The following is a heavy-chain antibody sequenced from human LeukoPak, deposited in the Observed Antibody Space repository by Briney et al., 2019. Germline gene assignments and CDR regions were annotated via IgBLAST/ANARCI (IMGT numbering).Heavy chain of an antibody. CDR3: ARDKGRYDSSSGFDP. Sequence: PGGSLRLSCAASGFTFSSYAMHWVRQAPGKGLEWEAVISYDGSNKYYADSVKGRFTISRDNSKNKLYLQMNSLRAEYTAVYYCARDKGRYDSSSGFDPWGQGTLVTVS. CDR2: ISYDGSNK. CDR1: GFTFSSYA. V-gene: IGHV3-30*01. J-gene: IGHJ5*02. D-gene: IGHD3-22*01.